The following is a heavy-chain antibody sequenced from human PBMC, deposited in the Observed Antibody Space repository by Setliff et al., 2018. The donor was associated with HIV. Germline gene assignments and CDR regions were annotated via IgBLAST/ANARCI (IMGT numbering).Heavy chain of an antibody. J-gene: IGHJ6*03. V-gene: IGHV3-7*03. CDR2: IKQDGSEK. CDR3: VRDPLEMSYYMDL. Sequence: GGSLRLSCAASGFTFSDYWMTWVRQAPGKGLEWVANIKQDGSEKYCVDSVKGRFTISRDNAKNSLYLQMNSLGAEDTAVYYCVRDPLEMSYYMDLWGKGTTVTVSS. CDR1: GFTFSDYW.